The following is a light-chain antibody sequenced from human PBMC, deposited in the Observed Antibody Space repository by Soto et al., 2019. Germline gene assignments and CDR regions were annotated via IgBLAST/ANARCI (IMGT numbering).Light chain of an antibody. J-gene: IGKJ1*01. V-gene: IGKV1-6*01. CDR1: QVIRND. Sequence: LSASVGDRVTITCRASQVIRNDLGWYQQKPGKAPKLLIYAASTLHSGVPSRFSGSGSATEFTLTISTLHPDDFATYYCVQDYDYPRTFGQGTKVDIK. CDR2: AAS. CDR3: VQDYDYPRT.